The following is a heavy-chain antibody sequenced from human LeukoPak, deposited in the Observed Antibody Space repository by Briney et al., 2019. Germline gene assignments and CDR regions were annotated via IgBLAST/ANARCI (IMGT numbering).Heavy chain of an antibody. Sequence: SETLSLTCTVYGGSISSYYWSWIRQPPGKGLEWIGYIYYSGNTNYNPSLKSRVTISVDTSKNQFSLKLSSVTAADTAVYYCAKSIPRHSSSWYWFDPWGQGTLVTVSS. V-gene: IGHV4-59*01. CDR1: GGSISSYY. CDR3: AKSIPRHSSSWYWFDP. J-gene: IGHJ5*02. CDR2: IYYSGNT. D-gene: IGHD6-13*01.